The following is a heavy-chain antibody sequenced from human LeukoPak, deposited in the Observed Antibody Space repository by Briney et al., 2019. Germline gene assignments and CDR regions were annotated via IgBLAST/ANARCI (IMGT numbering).Heavy chain of an antibody. CDR1: VGTFCSYV. D-gene: IGHD3-22*01. Sequence: SVKVSCEASVGTFCSYVISWVRQAPGQGLGWMGGIIPIFGTANYAQKFQGGVTISANASTSTAYMELSSLRSEDTAVYYCARGEYYYDSSGYWVLDYWGQGTLVTVSS. J-gene: IGHJ4*02. CDR2: IIPIFGTA. CDR3: ARGEYYYDSSGYWVLDY. V-gene: IGHV1-69*01.